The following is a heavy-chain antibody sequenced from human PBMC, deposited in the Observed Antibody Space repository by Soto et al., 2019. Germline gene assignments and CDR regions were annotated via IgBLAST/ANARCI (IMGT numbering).Heavy chain of an antibody. CDR2: IYYSGST. V-gene: IGHV4-61*01. D-gene: IGHD4-17*01. CDR3: ARKIKTVTDAFDI. J-gene: IGHJ3*02. Sequence: SETLSLTCTVSDGSVSSGSYYWNWIRQPPGKGLEWIGFIYYSGSTHYNPSLQSRVTISVDTSKNQFSLKLSSVTAADTAVYYCARKIKTVTDAFDIWGQGTMVTVSS. CDR1: DGSVSSGSYY.